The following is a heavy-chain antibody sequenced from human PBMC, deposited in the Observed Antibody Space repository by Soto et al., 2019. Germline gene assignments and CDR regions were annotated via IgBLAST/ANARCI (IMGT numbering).Heavy chain of an antibody. CDR3: ARANRAGFTLVRVVIVLYGMDV. V-gene: IGHV3-21*01. CDR1: GVIVSGDR. CDR2: ISGSSTYI. J-gene: IGHJ6*02. D-gene: IGHD3-10*01. Sequence: ASAGVIVSGDRISLVRQVPGKGLEWVSSISGSSTYIYYADSVKGRFTISRDNAKNSLYLQMNSLRAEDTAVYYCARANRAGFTLVRVVIVLYGMDVWGQGTTVTVSS.